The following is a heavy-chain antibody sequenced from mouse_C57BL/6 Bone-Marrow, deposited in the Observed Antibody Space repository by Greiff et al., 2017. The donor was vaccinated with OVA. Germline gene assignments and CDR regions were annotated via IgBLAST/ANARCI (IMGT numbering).Heavy chain of an antibody. J-gene: IGHJ3*01. CDR1: GYTFTDYN. V-gene: IGHV1-18*01. D-gene: IGHD2-2*01. CDR3: ERGGDDAYDRGAWFAY. Sequence: VQLQQSGPELAKPGASVKIPCKASGYTFTDYNMDWVKQSHGKSLEWIGDINSNNGGTNYNQQFKGKATLTVEKSSSTAYMEVRSLTSEYTAVYYCERGGDDAYDRGAWFAYWGQGTLVTVSA. CDR2: INSNNGGT.